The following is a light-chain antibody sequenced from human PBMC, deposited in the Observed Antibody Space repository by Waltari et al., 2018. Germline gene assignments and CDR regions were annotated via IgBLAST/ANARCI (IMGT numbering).Light chain of an antibody. CDR1: HTISSTY. J-gene: IGKJ2*02. CDR3: QHYGDSTGT. Sequence: EIILTQSPGTLSLSPGEGATLSCRASHTISSTYLAWYQQKPGQAPRLLMYDVFQRATGIPGRFSGSGSATDFTLTINRLEPEDFAVYYCQHYGDSTGTFGQGTKLEIK. CDR2: DVF. V-gene: IGKV3-20*01.